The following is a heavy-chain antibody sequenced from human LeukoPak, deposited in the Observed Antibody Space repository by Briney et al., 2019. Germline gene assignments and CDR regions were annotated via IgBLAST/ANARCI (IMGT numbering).Heavy chain of an antibody. CDR1: EFTFSSYA. J-gene: IGHJ6*02. Sequence: GGSLRLSCAASEFTFSSYAMQWVRQAPGKGLEWVSGITVSGGTTYYTNSVKGRFTISRDNSKNNLYLQMNSLRAEDTAVYYCAKYLTARGPPYALDVWGQGTTVTVSS. CDR2: ITVSGGTT. CDR3: AKYLTARGPPYALDV. V-gene: IGHV3-23*01. D-gene: IGHD1-14*01.